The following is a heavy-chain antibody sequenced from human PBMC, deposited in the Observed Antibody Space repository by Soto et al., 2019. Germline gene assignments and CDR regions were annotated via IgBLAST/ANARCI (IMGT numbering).Heavy chain of an antibody. CDR3: ARLSGSNWYTVAY. CDR2: INHSGST. V-gene: IGHV4-34*01. CDR1: GGSFSNYY. J-gene: IGHJ4*02. Sequence: QVQLQQWGAGLLKPSETLSLTCAVYGGSFSNYYWLWVRQTPGKGLEWIGEINHSGSTSYNPSLKSRVTMSVDTSKNQFSLELISVTAADTAVYYCARLSGSNWYTVAYWGQGTLVTVSS. D-gene: IGHD6-13*01.